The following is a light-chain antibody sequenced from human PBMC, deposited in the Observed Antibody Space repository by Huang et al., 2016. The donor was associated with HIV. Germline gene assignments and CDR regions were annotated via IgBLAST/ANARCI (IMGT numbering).Light chain of an antibody. CDR2: GVS. CDR1: QSVSNN. CDR3: QQSNSWPPWT. Sequence: EIVMTQSPAILSVSPGERATLSCRASQSVSNNLAWYQQKPGQAPRLVIYGVSTRATGIPARFSGSVSGTEFTLTISSLQSEDFAVYYCQQSNSWPPWTFGQGTKVEI. V-gene: IGKV3-15*01. J-gene: IGKJ1*01.